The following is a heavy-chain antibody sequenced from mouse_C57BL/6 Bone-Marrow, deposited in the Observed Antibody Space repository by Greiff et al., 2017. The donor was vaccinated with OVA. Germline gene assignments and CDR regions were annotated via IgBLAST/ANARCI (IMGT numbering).Heavy chain of an antibody. CDR1: GYTFTDYE. CDR2: IDPETGGT. CDR3: ARWDGYYGDWYFDV. V-gene: IGHV1-15*01. J-gene: IGHJ1*03. D-gene: IGHD2-3*01. Sequence: QVQLQQSGAELVRPGASVTLSCKASGYTFTDYEMHWVKQTPVHGLEWIGAIDPETGGTAYNQKFKGKAILTADTSSNTSYMQRSSLTTEDSAIYYCARWDGYYGDWYFDVWGTGTTVTVSS.